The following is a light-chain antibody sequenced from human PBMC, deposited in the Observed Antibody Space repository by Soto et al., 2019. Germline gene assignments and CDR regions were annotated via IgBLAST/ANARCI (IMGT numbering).Light chain of an antibody. CDR2: RGN. CDR1: TFPIQP. CDR3: QSTDTSGTYPHVV. J-gene: IGLJ2*01. Sequence: SYELTHPPSVSVSPGQTARITCSRETFPIQPAYWYQQKPGQAPVVVIHRGNGRPSGIPERFSGSSSGTTVTLTISGVQAEDEADYYCQSTDTSGTYPHVVFGGGTKLTVL. V-gene: IGLV3-25*03.